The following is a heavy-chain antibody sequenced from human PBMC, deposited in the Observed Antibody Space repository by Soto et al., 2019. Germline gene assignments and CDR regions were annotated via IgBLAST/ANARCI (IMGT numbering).Heavy chain of an antibody. V-gene: IGHV4-59*08. CDR1: GGSITTYQ. J-gene: IGHJ4*02. Sequence: TSETLSLTCTVSGGSITTYQWSWIRQPPGKGLEWIGGYSGFTDYNPSLESRATISVDHSKNQFSLTVTSVTAADTAVYYCARRIVATETFDYWGQGTLVTVSS. CDR2: YSGFT. CDR3: ARRIVATETFDY. D-gene: IGHD5-12*01.